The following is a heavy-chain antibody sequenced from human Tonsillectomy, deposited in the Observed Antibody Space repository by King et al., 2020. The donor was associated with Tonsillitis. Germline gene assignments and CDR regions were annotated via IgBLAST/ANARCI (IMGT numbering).Heavy chain of an antibody. CDR3: VKGSHSGNHVGNWFDS. Sequence: VQLVESGGGLVQPGGSLRLSCAASGFTFSSYAMSWVRQAPGKGLEWVSFIRGSGGSTYYADSVKGRFTISRDNSKNMLYVQMNSLRAEDTAVYYCVKGSHSGNHVGNWFDSWGQGTLVTVSS. CDR2: IRGSGGST. CDR1: GFTFSSYA. V-gene: IGHV3-23*04. J-gene: IGHJ5*01. D-gene: IGHD4-23*01.